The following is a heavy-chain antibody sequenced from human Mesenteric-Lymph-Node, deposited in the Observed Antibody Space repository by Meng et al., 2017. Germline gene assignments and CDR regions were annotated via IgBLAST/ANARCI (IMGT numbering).Heavy chain of an antibody. V-gene: IGHV4-31*03. Sequence: VQLQESGPGLVKPSQTLSLTCTVSGGSISSGGFYLSWIRQHPGKGLEWIGYIYYSGSTYYNPSLRSRVAISIDTSKNQFSLKLTSVTAADTAVYFCARTNYGDYNWFDPWGQGTLVTVSS. CDR1: GGSISSGGFY. CDR3: ARTNYGDYNWFDP. CDR2: IYYSGST. J-gene: IGHJ5*02. D-gene: IGHD4-17*01.